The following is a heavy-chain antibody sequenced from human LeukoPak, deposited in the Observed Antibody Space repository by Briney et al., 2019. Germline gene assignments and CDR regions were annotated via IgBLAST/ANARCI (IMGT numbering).Heavy chain of an antibody. Sequence: SETLCLTCAVYGGSFSGYYWSWIRQPPGKGLEWIGEINHSGSTNYNPSLKSRVTISVDTSKNQFSLKQSSVTAADTAVYYCARWRGYSYGLPWFDPWGQGTLVTVSS. J-gene: IGHJ5*02. CDR3: ARWRGYSYGLPWFDP. CDR2: INHSGST. V-gene: IGHV4-34*01. CDR1: GGSFSGYY. D-gene: IGHD5-18*01.